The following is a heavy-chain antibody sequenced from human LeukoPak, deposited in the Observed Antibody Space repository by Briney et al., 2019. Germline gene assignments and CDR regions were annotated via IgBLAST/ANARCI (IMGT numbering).Heavy chain of an antibody. J-gene: IGHJ6*02. CDR2: ICYSGST. V-gene: IGHV4-59*08. CDR1: GGSISSYY. Sequence: SETLSLTCTVSGGSISSYYWSWIRQPPGKGLEWIGYICYSGSTNYNPSLKSRVTISVDTSKNQFSLKLSSVTAADTAVYYCARQSTGYCSSTSCYYYYGMDVWGQGTTVTVSS. D-gene: IGHD2-2*03. CDR3: ARQSTGYCSSTSCYYYYGMDV.